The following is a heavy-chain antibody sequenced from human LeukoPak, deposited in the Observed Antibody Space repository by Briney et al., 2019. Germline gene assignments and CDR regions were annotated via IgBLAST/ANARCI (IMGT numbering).Heavy chain of an antibody. CDR3: ARGLRYYYYYMDV. CDR2: IIPIHGIP. J-gene: IGHJ6*03. D-gene: IGHD3-10*01. Sequence: SVKVSCKASGGTFSSYGISWVRQAPGQGLEWMGRIIPIHGIPNYAQKFQGRVTITADKSTSTAYMELSSLRSEDTAVYYCARGLRYYYYYMDVWGKGTTVTVSS. V-gene: IGHV1-69*04. CDR1: GGTFSSYG.